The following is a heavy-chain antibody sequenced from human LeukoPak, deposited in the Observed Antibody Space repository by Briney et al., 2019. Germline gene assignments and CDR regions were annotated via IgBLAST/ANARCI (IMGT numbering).Heavy chain of an antibody. CDR3: AKDRAVAGRNWFDP. CDR1: GFTFSSYW. J-gene: IGHJ5*02. V-gene: IGHV3-74*01. CDR2: INSDGSRT. Sequence: GGSLRLSCVASGFTFSSYWMHWVRQAPGEGLVWVSRINSDGSRTDYADSVKGRFTISRDNSKNTLYLQMNSLRAEDTAVYYCAKDRAVAGRNWFDPWGQGTLVTVSS. D-gene: IGHD6-19*01.